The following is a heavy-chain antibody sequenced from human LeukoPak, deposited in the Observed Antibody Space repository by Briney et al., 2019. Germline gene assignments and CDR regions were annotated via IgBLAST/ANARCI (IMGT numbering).Heavy chain of an antibody. J-gene: IGHJ4*02. V-gene: IGHV4-39*07. CDR3: ARGFYNYGYYFDY. CDR1: GGSISSSSYY. Sequence: SETLSLTCTVSGGSISSSSYYWGWIRQPPGKGLEWIGSIYYSGSTYYNPSLKSRVTISVDTSKNQFSLKLSSVTAADTAVYYCARGFYNYGYYFDYWGQGTLVTVSS. D-gene: IGHD5-18*01. CDR2: IYYSGST.